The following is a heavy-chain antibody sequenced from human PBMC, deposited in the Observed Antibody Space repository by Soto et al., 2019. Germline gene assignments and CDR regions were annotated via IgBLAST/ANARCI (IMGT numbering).Heavy chain of an antibody. V-gene: IGHV3-48*02. CDR2: ISSSSSTI. J-gene: IGHJ5*02. CDR3: AREAYYDWLNWFDP. D-gene: IGHD3-3*01. CDR1: GFTFSSYS. Sequence: EVQLVESGGGLVQRGGSLRLSCAASGFTFSSYSMNWVRQAPGKGLEWVSYISSSSSTIYYADSVKGRFTISRDNAKNSLYLQMNSLRDEDTAVYYCAREAYYDWLNWFDPWGQGTLVTVSS.